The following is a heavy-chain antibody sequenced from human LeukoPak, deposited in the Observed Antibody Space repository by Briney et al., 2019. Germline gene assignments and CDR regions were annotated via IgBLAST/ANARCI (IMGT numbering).Heavy chain of an antibody. CDR3: AREAEADEGEPAIKGLDP. CDR2: INLRSGAT. Sequence: GASVKVSCKASGYTFTTHYIHWVRQAPGQGLEWMGVINLRSGATSNGQNFQGRVTMTRDTSASTVYMELSSLRSDDTAMYYCAREAEADEGEPAIKGLDPWGQGTLVTVSS. CDR1: GYTFTTHY. V-gene: IGHV1-46*01. D-gene: IGHD2-21*02. J-gene: IGHJ5*02.